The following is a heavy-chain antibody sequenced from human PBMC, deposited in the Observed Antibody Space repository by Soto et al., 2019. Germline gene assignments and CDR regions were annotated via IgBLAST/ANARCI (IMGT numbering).Heavy chain of an antibody. CDR1: GGSITSSYY. D-gene: IGHD2-2*02. CDR3: ATIPATTILTDY. J-gene: IGHJ4*02. Sequence: PSETLSLTCTVSGGSITSSYYWGWIRQPPGKGLEWIGSIYYSGSTYYNPSLKSRATISVDTSKNQFSLKLSSVTAADTAVYYCATIPATTILTDYWGQGTLVTVSS. CDR2: IYYSGST. V-gene: IGHV4-39*01.